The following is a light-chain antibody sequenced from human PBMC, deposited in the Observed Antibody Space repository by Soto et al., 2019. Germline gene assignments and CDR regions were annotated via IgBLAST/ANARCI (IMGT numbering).Light chain of an antibody. CDR2: DVS. CDR3: SSYTTTTSLVV. J-gene: IGLJ2*01. Sequence: QSALTRPASVSGSPGQSITISCSGTSSDVGGYNFVSWYQVHPGKAPRLILYDVSSRPSGVSYRFSGSKSANTASLNISRLQAGDEADYYCSSYTTTTSLVVFGGGTKVTVL. V-gene: IGLV2-14*03. CDR1: SSDVGGYNF.